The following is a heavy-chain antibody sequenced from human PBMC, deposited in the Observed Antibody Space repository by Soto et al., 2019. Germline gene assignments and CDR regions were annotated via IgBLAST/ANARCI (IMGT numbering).Heavy chain of an antibody. J-gene: IGHJ6*02. D-gene: IGHD2-15*01. Sequence: QVQLVQSGAEVKKPGSSVKVSCKASGGTFSDYAFSWVRQAPGQGLEWMGGIIPIFGTTNYAQKFQGRVTITSAESTNTAYMDLRSLRSEDTAVYYCARAPPNCSGGSCYKRSQNYYYGMDVWGQGTTVTVSS. V-gene: IGHV1-69*01. CDR1: GGTFSDYA. CDR3: ARAPPNCSGGSCYKRSQNYYYGMDV. CDR2: IIPIFGTT.